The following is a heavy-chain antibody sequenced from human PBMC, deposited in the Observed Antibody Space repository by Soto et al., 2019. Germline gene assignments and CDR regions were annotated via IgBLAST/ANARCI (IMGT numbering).Heavy chain of an antibody. CDR2: IYPGDSDT. CDR3: ARGLPPQGYGATYYFDY. J-gene: IGHJ4*02. Sequence: GESLKISCKGSGYSFTSYWIGWVRQMPGKGLEWMGIIYPGDSDTRYSPSFQGQVTISADKSISTAYLQWSSLKASDTAMYSCARGLPPQGYGATYYFDYWGQGTLVTVSS. CDR1: GYSFTSYW. V-gene: IGHV5-51*01. D-gene: IGHD1-26*01.